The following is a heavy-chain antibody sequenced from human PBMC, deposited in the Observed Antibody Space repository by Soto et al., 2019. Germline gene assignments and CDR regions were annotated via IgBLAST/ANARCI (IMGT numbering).Heavy chain of an antibody. CDR2: ISSSSSFI. J-gene: IGHJ4*02. CDR3: AGSSDDGRDN. Sequence: EVQLVESGGGLVKPGGSLRLSCAASGFSLSDYSMNWIRQAPGKGLEWVASISSSSSFIHYAESMKGRFIISRDNAKNSLHLQMNSLSAEDTAVYYCAGSSDDGRDNWGQGTLVTVSS. CDR1: GFSLSDYS. V-gene: IGHV3-21*01. D-gene: IGHD1-26*01.